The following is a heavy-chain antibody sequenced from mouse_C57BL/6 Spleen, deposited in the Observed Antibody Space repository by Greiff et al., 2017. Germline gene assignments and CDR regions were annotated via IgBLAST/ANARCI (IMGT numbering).Heavy chain of an antibody. V-gene: IGHV1-50*01. CDR3: ARSDYDGCFAY. CDR1: GYTFTSYW. D-gene: IGHD2-4*01. J-gene: IGHJ3*01. Sequence: QVQLQQPGAELVKPGASVKLSCKASGYTFTSYWMQWVKQRPGQGLEWIGEIDPSDSYTNYNQKFKGKATLTVDTSSSTAYMQLSSLTSEDSAVYYCARSDYDGCFAYWGQGTLVTVSA. CDR2: IDPSDSYT.